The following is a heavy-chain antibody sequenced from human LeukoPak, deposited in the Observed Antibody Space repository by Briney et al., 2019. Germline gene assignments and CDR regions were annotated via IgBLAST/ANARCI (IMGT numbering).Heavy chain of an antibody. CDR1: GDSMGSHY. J-gene: IGHJ3*02. Sequence: SETLSLTCTVSGDSMGSHYWSWIRQPPGKGLEWIGYIFYVGSTKYNPSLKSRVTISVDPYKNQFSLKLNSVTAADTAVYYCARDYYDSRGEAFDIWGQGTMVTVSS. CDR2: IFYVGST. D-gene: IGHD3-22*01. V-gene: IGHV4-59*11. CDR3: ARDYYDSRGEAFDI.